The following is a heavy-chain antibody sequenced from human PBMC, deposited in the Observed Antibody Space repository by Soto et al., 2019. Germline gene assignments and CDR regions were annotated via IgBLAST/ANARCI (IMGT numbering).Heavy chain of an antibody. D-gene: IGHD2-8*01. CDR2: ISGYNGNT. V-gene: IGHV1-18*01. Sequence: ASVKVSCKASGYTFTSYGISWVRQAPGRGLEWMGWISGYNGNTNYAQKFQDRVSMTIDTSTGTAYMELRSLTSDVTAIYYCAKNGQPPYYYYGLDVWGQGTKVTVSS. CDR3: AKNGQPPYYYYGLDV. CDR1: GYTFTSYG. J-gene: IGHJ6*02.